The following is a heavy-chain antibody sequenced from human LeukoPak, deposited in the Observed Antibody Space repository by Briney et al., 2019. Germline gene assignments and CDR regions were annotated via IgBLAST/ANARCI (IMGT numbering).Heavy chain of an antibody. V-gene: IGHV3-53*01. CDR1: GFTVSSNY. CDR2: IYSGGST. D-gene: IGHD3-10*01. CDR3: ASAKDQLLWFGELPFDI. J-gene: IGHJ3*02. Sequence: GGSLRLSCAASGFTVSSNYMSWVRQAPGKGLEWGSVIYSGGSTYYADSVKGRFTISRDNSKNTLYLQMNSLRAEDTAVYYCASAKDQLLWFGELPFDIWGQGTMVTVSS.